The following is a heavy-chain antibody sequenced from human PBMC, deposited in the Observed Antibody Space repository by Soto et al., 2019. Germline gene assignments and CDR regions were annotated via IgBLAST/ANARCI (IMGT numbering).Heavy chain of an antibody. D-gene: IGHD4-17*01. V-gene: IGHV1-3*01. Sequence: ASVKVSCKASGYTFTSYAMHWVRQAPGQRLEWMGWINAGNGNTKYSQKFQGRVTITRDISASTAYMELSSLRSEDTAVYYCARARVYGDYYFDYWGQGTLVTVSS. CDR1: GYTFTSYA. J-gene: IGHJ4*02. CDR2: INAGNGNT. CDR3: ARARVYGDYYFDY.